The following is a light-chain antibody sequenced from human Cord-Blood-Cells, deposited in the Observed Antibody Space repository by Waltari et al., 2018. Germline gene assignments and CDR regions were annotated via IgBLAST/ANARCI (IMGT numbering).Light chain of an antibody. V-gene: IGKV3-20*01. CDR2: GAS. J-gene: IGKJ3*01. CDR3: QQYGSSPFT. CDR1: QSVSRSY. Sequence: EIVLTQSPGTLSLSPGERATLSCRASQSVSRSYLAWYQQKPDQAPRLLIYGASSRATGIPDRFSGSGSGTDFTLTISRLEPEDFAMYYCQQYGSSPFTFGPGTKVDIK.